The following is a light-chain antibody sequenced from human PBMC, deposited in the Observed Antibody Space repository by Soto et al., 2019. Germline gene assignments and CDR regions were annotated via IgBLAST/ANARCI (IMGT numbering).Light chain of an antibody. J-gene: IGKJ1*01. CDR1: QSVNSH. CDR3: QQYTIRSWR. CDR2: GTS. V-gene: IGKV3-15*01. Sequence: EIGVTQSPATLSLTPGEKATLFCRASQSVNSHLAWYQQKAGQAPRLLIYGTSTRDTGIPARFSGSGSGTDFPLTISSLQFEDFAVYYFQQYTIRSWRYGQGTKVDIK.